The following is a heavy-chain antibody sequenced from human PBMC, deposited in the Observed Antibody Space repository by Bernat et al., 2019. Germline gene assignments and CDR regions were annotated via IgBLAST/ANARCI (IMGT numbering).Heavy chain of an antibody. J-gene: IGHJ3*02. CDR2: IGTPGDT. CDR1: GFTFSTYD. Sequence: EVQLVESGGGLVQPGGSLRLSCAASGFTFSTYDLHWVRQATGKGLEWVSAIGTPGDTYSAGSVKGRFTISRENARNSVYLQMTSLRAGDTAVYYCARAQNIAVAGPGAFDIWGQGTMVTVSS. CDR3: ARAQNIAVAGPGAFDI. V-gene: IGHV3-13*04. D-gene: IGHD6-19*01.